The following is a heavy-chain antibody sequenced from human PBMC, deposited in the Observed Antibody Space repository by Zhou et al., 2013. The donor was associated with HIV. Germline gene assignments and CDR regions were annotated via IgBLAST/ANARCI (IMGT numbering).Heavy chain of an antibody. Sequence: QVQLVQSGAEVKKPGASVKVSCKASGYTFTGYYMHWVRQAPGQGLEWMGWINPNSGGTNYAQKFQGRVTMTRDTSISTAYMELSRLRSDDTAVYYCARETPDIVATIGAFDIWGQGTMVTVSS. J-gene: IGHJ3*02. D-gene: IGHD5-12*01. V-gene: IGHV1-2*02. CDR3: ARETPDIVATIGAFDI. CDR1: GYTFTGYY. CDR2: INPNSGGT.